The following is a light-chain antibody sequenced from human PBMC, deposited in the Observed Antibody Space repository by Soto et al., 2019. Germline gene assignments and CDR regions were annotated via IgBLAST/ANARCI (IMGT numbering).Light chain of an antibody. Sequence: DIVMTQSPDSLAVSLGERATINCRSSQSVLYSSNNKNYLAWYQQKPGQPPKLLIYWASTRESGVPDRFSGSGAGTDFTLTISSLHAEDVAVYYCQQYYSTPPLFGQGTKVEIK. CDR1: QSVLYSSNNKNY. J-gene: IGKJ1*01. CDR3: QQYYSTPPL. V-gene: IGKV4-1*01. CDR2: WAS.